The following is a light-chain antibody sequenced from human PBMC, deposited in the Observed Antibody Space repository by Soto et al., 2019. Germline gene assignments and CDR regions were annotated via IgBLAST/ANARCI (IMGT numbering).Light chain of an antibody. V-gene: IGKV2-24*01. Sequence: DVVLTQTPLSSPVTLGQPASISCRSSQSLVYSDGNTYLSWLQQRPGQPPRLLIYQISNRFSGVPGRFSGSGAGTDFTLKISRVEAEDVGVYYCMQFAHFPRTFGQGTKVEI. CDR3: MQFAHFPRT. CDR2: QIS. J-gene: IGKJ1*01. CDR1: QSLVYSDGNTY.